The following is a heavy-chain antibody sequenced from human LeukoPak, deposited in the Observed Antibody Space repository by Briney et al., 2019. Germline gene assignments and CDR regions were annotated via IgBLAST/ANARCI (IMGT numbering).Heavy chain of an antibody. V-gene: IGHV1-2*02. J-gene: IGHJ5*02. CDR1: GYTFTGYY. D-gene: IGHD2-2*01. CDR2: TNPNSGGT. Sequence: ASVKVSCKASGYTFTGYYMHWVRQAPGQGLEWMGSTNPNSGGTNYAQNFQGRVTMTRDTSISTAYMELISLRSDDTAVYYCAKAASWNWFDPWGQGTLVTVSS. CDR3: AKAASWNWFDP.